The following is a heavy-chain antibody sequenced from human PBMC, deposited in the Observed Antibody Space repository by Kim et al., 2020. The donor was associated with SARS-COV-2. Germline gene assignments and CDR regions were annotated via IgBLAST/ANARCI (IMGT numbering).Heavy chain of an antibody. J-gene: IGHJ6*01. V-gene: IGHV3-30*04. CDR1: GFTFSSYA. CDR3: ASILSSTTSAKGYYYFG. Sequence: GGSLRLSCAASGFTFSSYAMHWVRQAPGKGLEWVAGISYDGSSKYYADSAKGRFTISIDNSKTTLYPHMNIKRAEDTAAYYCASILSSTTSAKGYYYFG. D-gene: IGHD2-2*01. CDR2: ISYDGSSK.